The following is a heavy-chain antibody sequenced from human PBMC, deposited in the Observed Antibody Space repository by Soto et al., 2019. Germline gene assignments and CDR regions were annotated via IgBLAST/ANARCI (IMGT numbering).Heavy chain of an antibody. D-gene: IGHD2-2*01. CDR1: GFTFSNYW. J-gene: IGHJ6*02. Sequence: GGSLRLSCAASGFTFSNYWMNWVRQVPGKGLEWVANIKGDGSEKYFVDSVKGRFTISRDNAKNSLYLQMNSLRAEDTTTYYCARDLGRTAAGYYYYYAMDVWGQGTTVTVSS. CDR2: IKGDGSEK. V-gene: IGHV3-7*01. CDR3: ARDLGRTAAGYYYYYAMDV.